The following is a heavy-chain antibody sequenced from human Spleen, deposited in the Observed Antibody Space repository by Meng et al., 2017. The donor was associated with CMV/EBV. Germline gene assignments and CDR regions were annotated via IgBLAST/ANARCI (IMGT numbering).Heavy chain of an antibody. CDR1: GFIFSSYE. Sequence: LSLTCAASGFIFSSYEMNWVRQAPGKGLEWVSYISSSGSTIYYADSVKGRFTISRDNAKNSLYLQMNSLRVEDTAVYYCARDSSGYYGFDYWGQGTLVTVSS. J-gene: IGHJ4*02. V-gene: IGHV3-48*03. D-gene: IGHD3-22*01. CDR3: ARDSSGYYGFDY. CDR2: ISSSGSTI.